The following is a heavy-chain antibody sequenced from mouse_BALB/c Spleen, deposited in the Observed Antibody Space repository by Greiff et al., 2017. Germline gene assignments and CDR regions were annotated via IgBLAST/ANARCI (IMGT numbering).Heavy chain of an antibody. J-gene: IGHJ2*01. CDR3: ARGATGTDY. CDR1: GFTFSSFG. V-gene: IGHV5-17*02. Sequence: EVKLVESGGGLVQPGGSRKLSCAASGFTFSSFGMHWVRQAPEKGLEWVAYISSGSSTIYYADTVKGRFTISRDNPKNTLFLQMTSLRSEDTAMYYCARGATGTDYWGQGTTLTVSS. CDR2: ISSGSSTI. D-gene: IGHD4-1*02.